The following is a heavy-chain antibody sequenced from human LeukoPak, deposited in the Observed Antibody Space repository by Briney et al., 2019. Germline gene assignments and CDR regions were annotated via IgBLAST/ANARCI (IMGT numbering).Heavy chain of an antibody. CDR3: ARVDSSNWYEYRGYFDY. Sequence: PSETLSLTCTVSGRSISSYYWSWIRQPPGKGLEWIGYIYYSGSTNYNPSLKSRVTISVDTSKNQFSLKLSSVTAADTAVYYCARVDSSNWYEYRGYFDYWGQGTLVTVSS. V-gene: IGHV4-59*01. CDR2: IYYSGST. CDR1: GRSISSYY. D-gene: IGHD6-13*01. J-gene: IGHJ4*02.